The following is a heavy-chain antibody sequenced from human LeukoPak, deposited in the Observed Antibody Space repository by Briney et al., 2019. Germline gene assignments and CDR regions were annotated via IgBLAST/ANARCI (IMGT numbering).Heavy chain of an antibody. CDR1: GFTFSSYS. D-gene: IGHD6-25*01. Sequence: PGGSLRLSCAASGFTFSSYSMNWVRQAPGKGLEWVSSISSSSSYIYYADSAKGRFTISRDNAKNSLYLQMNSLRAEDTAVYYCAREMSIAADHYYYYGMDVWGQGTTVTVSS. CDR3: AREMSIAADHYYYYGMDV. J-gene: IGHJ6*02. V-gene: IGHV3-21*01. CDR2: ISSSSSYI.